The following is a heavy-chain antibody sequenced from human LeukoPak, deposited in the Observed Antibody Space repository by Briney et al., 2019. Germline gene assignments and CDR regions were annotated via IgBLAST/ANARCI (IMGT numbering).Heavy chain of an antibody. V-gene: IGHV4-61*08. CDR3: ARDLFGIPVGPG. Sequence: SQTLSLTCTVSGGSIRSGDYYWSWIRQPPGKGLEWIGYIYYSGSTSHNPSLKSRVTISVDTSKNQFSLKLSSVTAADTAVYYCARDLFGIPVGPGWGQGTLVTVSS. CDR2: IYYSGST. J-gene: IGHJ4*02. CDR1: GGSIRSGDYY. D-gene: IGHD3-16*01.